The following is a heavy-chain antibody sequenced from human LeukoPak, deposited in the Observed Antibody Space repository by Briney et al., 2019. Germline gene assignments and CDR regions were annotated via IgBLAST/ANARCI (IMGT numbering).Heavy chain of an antibody. CDR1: GFTFSSYG. Sequence: PGGSLRLSCAASGFTFSSYGMHWVRRAPGKGLEWVAVIWYDGSNKYYADSVKGRFTISRDNSKNTLYLQMNSLRAEDTAVYYCARAQGYSFRFDPWGQGTLVTVSS. J-gene: IGHJ5*02. CDR2: IWYDGSNK. CDR3: ARAQGYSFRFDP. V-gene: IGHV3-33*01. D-gene: IGHD4-4*01.